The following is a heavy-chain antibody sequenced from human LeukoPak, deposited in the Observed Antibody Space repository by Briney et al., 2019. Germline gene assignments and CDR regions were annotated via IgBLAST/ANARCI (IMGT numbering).Heavy chain of an antibody. D-gene: IGHD1-26*01. V-gene: IGHV3-48*03. CDR2: ISSSGSTI. J-gene: IGHJ6*02. CDR1: GFTSSSYE. Sequence: GGSLRLSCSASGFTSSSYEMNWVRQAPGKGLEWVSYISSSGSTIYYADPVKGRFTISRDNAKNSLYLQMNSLRAEDTAVYYCSRNMGAKGYYYYYGMDVWGQRTTVTVSS. CDR3: SRNMGAKGYYYYYGMDV.